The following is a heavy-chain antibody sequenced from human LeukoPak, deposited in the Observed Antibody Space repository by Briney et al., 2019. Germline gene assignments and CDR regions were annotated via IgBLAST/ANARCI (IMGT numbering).Heavy chain of an antibody. CDR3: ARGDGYNLNGYFDY. Sequence: SETLSLTCTVSGGSISSYYWSWIRQPPGKGLEWIGSIYYSGSTYYNPSLKSRVTISVDTSKNQFSLKLSSVTAADTAVYYCARGDGYNLNGYFDYWGQGTLVTVSS. D-gene: IGHD5-24*01. V-gene: IGHV4-59*05. CDR1: GGSISSYY. CDR2: IYYSGST. J-gene: IGHJ4*02.